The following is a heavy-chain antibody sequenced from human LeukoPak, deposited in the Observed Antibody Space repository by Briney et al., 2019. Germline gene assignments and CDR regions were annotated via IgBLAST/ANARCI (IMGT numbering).Heavy chain of an antibody. CDR2: IIPIFGTA. D-gene: IGHD6-6*01. Sequence: SVKVSCKASGGTFSSHAISWVRQAPGQGLEWMGGIIPIFGTANYAQKFQGRVTITTDESTSTAYMELSSLRSEDTAVYYCARGDNDRYSSSSWGQGTLVTVSS. CDR3: ARGDNDRYSSSS. J-gene: IGHJ5*02. CDR1: GGTFSSHA. V-gene: IGHV1-69*05.